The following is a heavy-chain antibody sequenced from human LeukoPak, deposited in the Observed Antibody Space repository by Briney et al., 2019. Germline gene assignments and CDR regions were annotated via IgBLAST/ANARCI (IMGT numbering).Heavy chain of an antibody. CDR1: GGTFSSYA. CDR3: ARHPPTGWFDP. CDR2: IIPIFGTA. Sequence: SVTVSCKASGGTFSSYAISWVRQAPGQGLEWMGGIIPIFGTANYAQKFRGRVTITTDESTSTAYMELSSLRSEDTAVYYCARHPPTGWFDPWGQGTLVTVSS. V-gene: IGHV1-69*05. J-gene: IGHJ5*02.